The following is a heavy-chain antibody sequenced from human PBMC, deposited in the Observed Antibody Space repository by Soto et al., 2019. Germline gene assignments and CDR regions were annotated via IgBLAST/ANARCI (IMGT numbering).Heavy chain of an antibody. CDR3: SRKSGSAYYFDS. D-gene: IGHD3-16*01. Sequence: QVQLQESGPGLVKPSQTLSLTCDVSRGSVSSGDYYWTWIRQPTGKGLEWIGYIYHSGNTYYNPSLKSRLTISLDMSKNQFSLKLSSVNAADTAVYYCSRKSGSAYYFDSWGQGTLVTVSS. CDR2: IYHSGNT. V-gene: IGHV4-30-4*01. J-gene: IGHJ4*02. CDR1: RGSVSSGDYY.